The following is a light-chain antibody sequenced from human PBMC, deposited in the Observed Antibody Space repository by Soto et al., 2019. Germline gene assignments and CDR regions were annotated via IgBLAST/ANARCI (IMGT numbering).Light chain of an antibody. J-gene: IGKJ1*01. CDR3: QQYGRSPPSST. CDR1: QSVSSNY. V-gene: IGKV3-20*01. Sequence: ETVLTQSPGTLSLSPGERATLSCRASQSVSSNYLAWYQQKPGQAPRLLIYGASTRATGIPDRFSGSGSGTDFTLTISSLEPEDFAVYYCQQYGRSPPSSTFGQGTKVEIK. CDR2: GAS.